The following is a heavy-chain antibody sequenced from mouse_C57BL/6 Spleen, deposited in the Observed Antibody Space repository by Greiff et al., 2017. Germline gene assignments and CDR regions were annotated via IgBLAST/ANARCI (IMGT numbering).Heavy chain of an antibody. Sequence: EVKLVESGGGLVKPGGSLKLSCAASGFTFSDYGMHWVRQAPEKGLEWVAYISSGSSTIYYADKVKGRFTISRDNAKNTLFLQMTSLRSEDTAMYYCARGAYYSNYDYAMDYWGQGTSVTVSS. V-gene: IGHV5-17*01. CDR1: GFTFSDYG. D-gene: IGHD2-5*01. CDR3: ARGAYYSNYDYAMDY. CDR2: ISSGSSTI. J-gene: IGHJ4*01.